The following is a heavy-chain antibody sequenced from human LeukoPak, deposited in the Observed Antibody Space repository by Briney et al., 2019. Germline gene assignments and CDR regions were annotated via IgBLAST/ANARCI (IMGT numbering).Heavy chain of an antibody. J-gene: IGHJ5*02. CDR2: IHISGKT. CDR1: GASITDYY. CDR3: ARHLGEGTYPMDR. V-gene: IGHV4-59*08. D-gene: IGHD1-26*01. Sequence: SETLSLTCTVSGASITDYYWSWIRQTSEMGLEYIGYIHISGKTYNNPSLKGRVTVSLDTSQNQFSLKLTSVTAADTAVYFCARHLGEGTYPMDRWGQGILVTVSS.